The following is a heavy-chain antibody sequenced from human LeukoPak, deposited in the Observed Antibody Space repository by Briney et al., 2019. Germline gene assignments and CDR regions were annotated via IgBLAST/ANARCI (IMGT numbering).Heavy chain of an antibody. J-gene: IGHJ4*02. CDR2: IGGSGGNT. V-gene: IGHV3-23*01. CDR1: GFTFSSYA. D-gene: IGHD2-2*01. CDR3: AKDTCSTTSCSFDY. Sequence: PGGSLRLSCAASGFTFSSYAMSWVRQAPGKGLEWVSVIGGSGGNTYYADSVKGRFTISRDNSKNTVFLLMNSLRAEDTAVYYCAKDTCSTTSCSFDYWGQGTLVTVSS.